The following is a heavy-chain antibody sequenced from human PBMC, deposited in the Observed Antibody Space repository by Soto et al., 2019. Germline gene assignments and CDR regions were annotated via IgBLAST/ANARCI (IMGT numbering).Heavy chain of an antibody. J-gene: IGHJ5*02. CDR2: LYYTGRT. V-gene: IGHV4-39*02. CDR3: ARRLARGVIGWFDP. D-gene: IGHD3-10*01. Sequence: SETLSLTCTVSGGSISSGTYYWGWIRQPPGKGLEWIGSLYYTGRTYYSPSLKSRVTISVDTSKNHFSLNLTSVAAADTAVYYCARRLARGVIGWFDPWGQGTLVTV. CDR1: GGSISSGTYY.